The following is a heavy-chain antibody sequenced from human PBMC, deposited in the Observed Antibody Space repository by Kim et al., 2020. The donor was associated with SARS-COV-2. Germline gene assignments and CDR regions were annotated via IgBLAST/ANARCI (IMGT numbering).Heavy chain of an antibody. CDR2: FYYSGRT. Sequence: SETLSLTCTVSGGSISSSSDYWGWIRQPPGKGLEWIGSFYYSGRTYYNPSLKSRVTISVDTSKKQLSLKLSSVTAADTAVYYCVRPPNDYYDSSGLYYFDYWGQGTLVTVSS. J-gene: IGHJ4*02. CDR1: GGSISSSSDY. CDR3: VRPPNDYYDSSGLYYFDY. D-gene: IGHD3-22*01. V-gene: IGHV4-39*01.